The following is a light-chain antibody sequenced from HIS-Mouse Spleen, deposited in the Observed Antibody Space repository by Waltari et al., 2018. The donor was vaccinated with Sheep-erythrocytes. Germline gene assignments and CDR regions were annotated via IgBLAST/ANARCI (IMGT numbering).Light chain of an antibody. CDR2: LGS. J-gene: IGKJ1*01. CDR1: QSLLHSNGYNY. V-gene: IGKV2-28*01. CDR3: MQALQTPRT. Sequence: DIVMTQSPLSLPVTPGEPASISCRSSQSLLHSNGYNYLDWYLQKPGQSPQLLISLGSNRASGVPDRVSGSGSGTDFTLKISRVEAEDVGVYYCMQALQTPRTFGQGTKV.